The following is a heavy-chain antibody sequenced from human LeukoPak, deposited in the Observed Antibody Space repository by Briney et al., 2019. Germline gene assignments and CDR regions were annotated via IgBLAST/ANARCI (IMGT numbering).Heavy chain of an antibody. V-gene: IGHV3-7*01. CDR1: GFTFSSYW. CDR3: ARSGVGVKDY. D-gene: IGHD1-26*01. CDR2: IKQNGDEK. Sequence: GGSLRLSCAASGFTFSSYWMNWLRQAPGKGPEWVANIKQNGDEKYYVDSVKGRFTISRDNAKNSLYLQMNSLRVEDTAVYYCARSGVGVKDYWGQGTLVTVSS. J-gene: IGHJ4*02.